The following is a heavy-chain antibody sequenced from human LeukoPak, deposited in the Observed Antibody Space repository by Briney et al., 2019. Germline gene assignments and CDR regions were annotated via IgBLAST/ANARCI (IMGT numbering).Heavy chain of an antibody. V-gene: IGHV4-30-4*08. CDR1: GGSISSGDYY. CDR3: ARDGWYYYDTTGSDAFDI. D-gene: IGHD3-22*01. Sequence: SQTMSLTCTVSGGSISSGDYYWSWIRQPPGKGRGWIGYICYSGSTYYNPSLKSRVTISVDTSKNQFSLKLSSVTAADTAVYYCARDGWYYYDTTGSDAFDIWGQGTMVTVSS. J-gene: IGHJ3*02. CDR2: ICYSGST.